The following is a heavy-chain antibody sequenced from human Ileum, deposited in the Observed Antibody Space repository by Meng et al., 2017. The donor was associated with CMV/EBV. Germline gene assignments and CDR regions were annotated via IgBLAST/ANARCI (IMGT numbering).Heavy chain of an antibody. CDR1: GFPFGAYY. J-gene: IGHJ4*02. CDR2: ITGPGSTI. Sequence: QVQLVESGGDMVKPGRSLRLSCAASGFPFGAYYMTWIRQAPGKGLEWISYITGPGSTIYYADSVKGRFTISRDNAKNSLYLQMNSLRAEDTAVYYCARGNYGFDYWGQGTLVTVSS. D-gene: IGHD4-17*01. CDR3: ARGNYGFDY. V-gene: IGHV3-11*01.